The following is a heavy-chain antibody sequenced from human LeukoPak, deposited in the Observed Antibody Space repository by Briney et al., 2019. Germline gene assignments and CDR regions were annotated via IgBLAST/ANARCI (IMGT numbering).Heavy chain of an antibody. Sequence: ASVKVSCKASGGTFSSYAISWVRQAPGQGLEWMGWINPNSGGTNYAQKFQGRVTMTRDTSISTAYMELSRLRSDDTAAYYCARDRGDCSSTSCYDAFDIWGQGTMVTVSS. V-gene: IGHV1-2*02. CDR1: GGTFSSYA. D-gene: IGHD2-2*01. CDR3: ARDRGDCSSTSCYDAFDI. J-gene: IGHJ3*02. CDR2: INPNSGGT.